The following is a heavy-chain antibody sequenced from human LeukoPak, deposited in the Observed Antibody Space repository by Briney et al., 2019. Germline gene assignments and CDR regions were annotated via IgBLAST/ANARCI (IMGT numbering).Heavy chain of an antibody. CDR2: INHSGST. J-gene: IGHJ4*02. Sequence: PSEILSLTCAVYGGSFSGYYWNWIRQPPGKGLEWIGEINHSGSTNYNPSLKSRVTISVDTSKNQFFLKLSSVTAADTAVYYCARGKGKVGATFSRCYFDYWGQGTLVTVSS. D-gene: IGHD1-26*01. V-gene: IGHV4-34*01. CDR3: ARGKGKVGATFSRCYFDY. CDR1: GGSFSGYY.